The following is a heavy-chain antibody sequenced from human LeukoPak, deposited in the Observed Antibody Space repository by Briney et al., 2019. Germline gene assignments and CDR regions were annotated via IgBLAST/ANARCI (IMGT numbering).Heavy chain of an antibody. J-gene: IGHJ4*02. Sequence: PSQTLSLTCAVSGGSISSGGYSWSWIRQPPGKGLEWIGYTYYSGSTYYNPSLKSRVTISVDTSKNQFSLKLSSVTAADTAVYYCARVRRDYYDSSGYSGYPDYWGQGTLVTVSS. CDR1: GGSISSGGYS. D-gene: IGHD3-22*01. V-gene: IGHV4-30-4*07. CDR3: ARVRRDYYDSSGYSGYPDY. CDR2: TYYSGST.